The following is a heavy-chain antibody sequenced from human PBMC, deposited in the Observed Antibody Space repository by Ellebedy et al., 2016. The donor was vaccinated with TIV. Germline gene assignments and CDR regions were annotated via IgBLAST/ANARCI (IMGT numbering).Heavy chain of an antibody. CDR1: GGSISSYY. J-gene: IGHJ4*02. D-gene: IGHD4/OR15-4a*01. CDR2: VYTGGSS. CDR3: ARGDRRASMVIFDF. V-gene: IGHV4-4*07. Sequence: MPSETLSLTCTVSGGSISSYYWSWVRQPAGKGPVWIGRVYTGGSSNYNPSLRSRATMSFDTSKDQFSLKLSSVTAADTAVYYCARGDRRASMVIFDFWGQGTLVTVSS.